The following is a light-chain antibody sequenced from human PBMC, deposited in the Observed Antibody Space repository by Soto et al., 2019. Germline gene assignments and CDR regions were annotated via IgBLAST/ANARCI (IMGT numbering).Light chain of an antibody. J-gene: IGKJ4*01. V-gene: IGKV1-5*03. Sequence: DIQLTQSPSTLSASVGDRVTITCRASQSISSWLAWYQQKPGKAPKLLVYTASSLESGVPSRFSGSGSGTEFTLTISTLQPDDFATYYCQQYEAYPLTFGGGTKVEI. CDR1: QSISSW. CDR3: QQYEAYPLT. CDR2: TAS.